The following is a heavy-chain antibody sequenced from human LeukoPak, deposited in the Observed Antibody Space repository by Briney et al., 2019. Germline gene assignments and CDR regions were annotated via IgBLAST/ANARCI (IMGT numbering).Heavy chain of an antibody. D-gene: IGHD2-2*01. CDR2: ISAYNGNT. V-gene: IGHV1-18*01. CDR3: ARGRYQLLRRTYYYYGMDV. CDR1: GYTFTSYG. J-gene: IGHJ6*02. Sequence: ASVKVSCKASGYTFTSYGISWVRQAPGQGLEWMGWISAYNGNTNYAQKLQGRVTMTTDTSTSTAYMELRNLGSDDTAVYYCARGRYQLLRRTYYYYGMDVWGQGTTVTVSS.